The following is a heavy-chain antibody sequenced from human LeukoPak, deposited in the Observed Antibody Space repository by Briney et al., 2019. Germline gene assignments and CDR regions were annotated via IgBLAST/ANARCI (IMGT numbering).Heavy chain of an antibody. J-gene: IGHJ4*02. Sequence: ASVKVSCKASGYTFTGYYMHWVRQAPGQGLEWMGWINPNSGGTNYAQKFQGRVTMTRDTSISTAYMDLSRLRSDDTAVYYCARVIAVAGEYYFDYWGQGTLVTVSS. D-gene: IGHD6-19*01. CDR2: INPNSGGT. V-gene: IGHV1-2*02. CDR1: GYTFTGYY. CDR3: ARVIAVAGEYYFDY.